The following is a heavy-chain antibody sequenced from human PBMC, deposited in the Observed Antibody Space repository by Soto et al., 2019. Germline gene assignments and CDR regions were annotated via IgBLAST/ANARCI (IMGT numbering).Heavy chain of an antibody. Sequence: SLSLTCAVSRDSISGSHWWSWFRLPPGKGLEWIGEISHTGTTNYNPSLKSRVTMSVDKPKNQFSLNLTSVTAADTAVYYCERVMSSRDEYFDYWGQGTVVTVSS. CDR1: RDSISGSHW. J-gene: IGHJ4*02. V-gene: IGHV4-4*02. CDR2: ISHTGTT. CDR3: ERVMSSRDEYFDY. D-gene: IGHD2-2*01.